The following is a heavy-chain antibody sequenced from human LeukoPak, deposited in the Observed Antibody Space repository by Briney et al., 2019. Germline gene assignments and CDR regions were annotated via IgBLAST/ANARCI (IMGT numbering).Heavy chain of an antibody. CDR1: EFTFSSYT. CDR2: ISPSGNSM. D-gene: IGHD3-10*01. Sequence: PGGSLRLSCAASEFTFSSYTMNWVRQAPGKGLEWVSSISPSGNSMWDADSVRGRFTISRDNAESSVSLQMNSLRAEDTAVYYCVRDFLGESGAGGCWGQGTLVTVSS. CDR3: VRDFLGESGAGGC. J-gene: IGHJ4*02. V-gene: IGHV3-21*01.